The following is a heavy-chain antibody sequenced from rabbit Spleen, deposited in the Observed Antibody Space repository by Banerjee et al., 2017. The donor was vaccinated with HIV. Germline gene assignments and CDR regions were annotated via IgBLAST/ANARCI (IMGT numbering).Heavy chain of an antibody. J-gene: IGHJ4*01. D-gene: IGHD4-1*01. V-gene: IGHV1S45*01. CDR3: ARDLDDVIGWNFGW. Sequence: QEQLEESGGGLVKPGASLTLTCKASGFSFSSGHDICWVRQAPGKGLEWIGCMNIGSMITYYASWVNGRFTISKTSSTTVTLQMTSLTVADTATYFCARDLDDVIGWNFGWWGPGTLVTVS. CDR2: MNIGSMIT. CDR1: GFSFSSGHD.